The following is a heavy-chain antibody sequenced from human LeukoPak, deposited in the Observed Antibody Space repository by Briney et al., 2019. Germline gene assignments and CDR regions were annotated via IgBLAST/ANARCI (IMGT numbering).Heavy chain of an antibody. Sequence: ASVKVSCKASGGTFSSYAISWVRQAPAQGLEWMGRIIPILGIANYAQKFQGRVTITADKSTSTAYMELSSLRAEDTALYYCAKDKGSSRRNANFHHWGQGTLVTVSS. J-gene: IGHJ1*01. D-gene: IGHD6-13*01. CDR1: GGTFSSYA. CDR2: IIPILGIA. V-gene: IGHV1-69*04. CDR3: AKDKGSSRRNANFHH.